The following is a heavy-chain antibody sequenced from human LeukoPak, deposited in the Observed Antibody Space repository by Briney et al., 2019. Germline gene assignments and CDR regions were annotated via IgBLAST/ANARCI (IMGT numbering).Heavy chain of an antibody. V-gene: IGHV1-2*02. CDR2: INPNSGGT. CDR3: AREPDYGDYGLGGSYFDY. Sequence: ASVKVSCKASGYTFTGYYMHWVRQAPGQGLEWMGWINPNSGGTNYAQKFQGRVTMTRDTSISTAYMELSRLRSDDTAVYYCAREPDYGDYGLGGSYFDYWGQGTLVTVSS. CDR1: GYTFTGYY. J-gene: IGHJ4*02. D-gene: IGHD4-17*01.